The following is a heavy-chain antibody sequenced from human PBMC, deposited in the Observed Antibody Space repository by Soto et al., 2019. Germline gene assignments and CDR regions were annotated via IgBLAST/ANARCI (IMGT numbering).Heavy chain of an antibody. CDR1: GFTFSSYS. V-gene: IGHV3-30*03. CDR3: ARGYHFDSSGYYSTFDY. D-gene: IGHD3-22*01. CDR2: ISYDGSNK. Sequence: VQLVESGGGLVKPGGSLRLSCAASGFTFSSYSMNWVRQAPGKGLEWVAVISYDGSNKYYADSVKGRFTISRDNDKNTLYLQMNSLRAEDTAVYYCARGYHFDSSGYYSTFDYWGQGTLVTVSS. J-gene: IGHJ4*02.